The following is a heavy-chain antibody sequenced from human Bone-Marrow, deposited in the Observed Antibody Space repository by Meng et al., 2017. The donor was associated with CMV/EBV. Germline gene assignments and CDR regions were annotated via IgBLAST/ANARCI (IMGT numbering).Heavy chain of an antibody. D-gene: IGHD1-26*01. Sequence: GESLKISCAASGFTFSSYAMHWVRQAPGKGLEWVAVISYDGVSQHYAESVEGRFSLSRDNSRNTLYLQMNSLRTDDTAVYYCAREVGTTTGPDYWGQGTLVTVSS. CDR2: ISYDGVSQ. J-gene: IGHJ4*02. CDR1: GFTFSSYA. CDR3: AREVGTTTGPDY. V-gene: IGHV3-30-3*01.